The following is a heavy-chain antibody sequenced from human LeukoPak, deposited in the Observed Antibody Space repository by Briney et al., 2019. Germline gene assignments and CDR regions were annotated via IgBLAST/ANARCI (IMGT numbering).Heavy chain of an antibody. CDR3: ARGEEGLPPNY. V-gene: IGHV4-34*01. CDR1: GGSFSGYY. J-gene: IGHJ4*02. CDR2: INHSGST. D-gene: IGHD5-12*01. Sequence: SETLSLTCAVYGGSFSGYYWSWIRQPPGKGLEWIGEINHSGSTNYNPSLKSRVTISVDTSKSQFSLKLSSVTAADTAVYYCARGEEGLPPNYWGQGTLVTVSP.